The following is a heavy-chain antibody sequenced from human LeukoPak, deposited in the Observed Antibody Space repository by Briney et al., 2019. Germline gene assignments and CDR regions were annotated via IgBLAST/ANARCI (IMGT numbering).Heavy chain of an antibody. CDR1: GGSISSSSYY. D-gene: IGHD3-10*01. J-gene: IGHJ4*02. CDR3: ARGHRSGSLGTDY. Sequence: SETLSLTCTVSGGSISSSSYYWGWIRQPPGKGLEWIGSIYYSGSTYYNPSLKSRVTISVDTSKNQFSLKLSSVTAADTAVYYCARGHRSGSLGTDYWGQGTLVTVSS. V-gene: IGHV4-39*01. CDR2: IYYSGST.